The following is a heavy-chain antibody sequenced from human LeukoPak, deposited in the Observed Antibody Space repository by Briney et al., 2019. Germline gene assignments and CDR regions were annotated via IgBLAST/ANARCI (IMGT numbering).Heavy chain of an antibody. V-gene: IGHV3-21*01. J-gene: IGHJ4*02. CDR1: GFTFSSYS. CDR2: ISSSSSYI. CDR3: AREGVAARGYFDY. D-gene: IGHD6-6*01. Sequence: GGSLRLSCAASGFTFSSYSMNWVRQAPGKGLEWVSSISSSSSYIYYADSVKGRFTISRDNAKNSLYLQMNSLRAEDTAVYYYAREGVAARGYFDYWGQGTLVTVSS.